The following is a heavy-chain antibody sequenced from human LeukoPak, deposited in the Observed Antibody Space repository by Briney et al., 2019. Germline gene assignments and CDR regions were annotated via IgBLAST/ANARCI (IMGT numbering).Heavy chain of an antibody. CDR1: RGSISTYY. CDR3: ARGRPDPQNSDYWDY. CDR2: IHYTGRT. V-gene: IGHV4-59*13. J-gene: IGHJ4*02. Sequence: PSETLPLTCTISRGSISTYYWSWIRQTPGTTLEWIGNIHYTGRTRYNPSLESRVTTSLDTPKNQFSLRLTSMTAADSAVYYCARGRPDPQNSDYWDYWGQGILVTVSS. D-gene: IGHD3-22*01.